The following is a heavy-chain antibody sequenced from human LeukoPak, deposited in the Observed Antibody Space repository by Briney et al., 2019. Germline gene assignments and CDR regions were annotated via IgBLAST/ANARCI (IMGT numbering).Heavy chain of an antibody. CDR2: ISSSGSTI. V-gene: IGHV3-11*04. Sequence: GGSLRLSCAASGFTFSDYYMSLLRQAPGKGLEWVSYISSSGSTIYYADSVKGRFTISRDNAKNSLYLQMNSLRAEDTAEYYCARETSSSSWGAFDIWGQGTMVTVSS. CDR1: GFTFSDYY. CDR3: ARETSSSSWGAFDI. D-gene: IGHD6-6*01. J-gene: IGHJ3*02.